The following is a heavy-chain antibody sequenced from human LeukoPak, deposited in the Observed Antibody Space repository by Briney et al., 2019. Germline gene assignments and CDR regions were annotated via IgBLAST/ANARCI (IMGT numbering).Heavy chain of an antibody. J-gene: IGHJ4*02. V-gene: IGHV3-23*01. CDR3: AKASSGAARPWSVQGAYCFDY. D-gene: IGHD6-6*01. CDR1: GFTFSSYA. CDR2: ISGSGGST. Sequence: GGSLRLSCAASGFTFSSYAMSWVRQAPGKGLEWVSAISGSGGSTYYADSVKGRFTISRDNSKNTLYLQMNSLRAEDTAVYYCAKASSGAARPWSVQGAYCFDYWGQGTLVTVSS.